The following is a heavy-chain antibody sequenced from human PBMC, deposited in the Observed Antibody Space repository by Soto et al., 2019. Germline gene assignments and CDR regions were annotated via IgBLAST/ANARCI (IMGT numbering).Heavy chain of an antibody. CDR3: ASARSDYYPSTF. D-gene: IGHD3-3*01. J-gene: IGHJ4*02. CDR1: GGTFSSFA. Sequence: GASVKVSCKASGGTFSSFAVSWVRQAPGQGLEWMGRIIPMFATPNYAPRFQARVTITADESTGTAYMELSSLRSEDTALYYCASARSDYYPSTFWGQGTLVTVSS. V-gene: IGHV1-69*13. CDR2: IIPMFATP.